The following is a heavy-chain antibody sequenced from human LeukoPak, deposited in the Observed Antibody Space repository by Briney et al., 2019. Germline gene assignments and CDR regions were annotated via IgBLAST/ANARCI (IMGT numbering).Heavy chain of an antibody. CDR2: IYHSGST. CDR3: ARLDRWFDP. V-gene: IGHV4-38-2*01. D-gene: IGHD1-14*01. CDR1: GYSISSGYY. J-gene: IGHJ5*02. Sequence: SETLSLTCAVSGYSISSGYYWGWIRQPPGKGLEWIGSIYHSGSTYYNPSLKSRVTISVDTSKNQFSLKLSSVTAADTAVYYCARLDRWFDPWGQGTLVTVPS.